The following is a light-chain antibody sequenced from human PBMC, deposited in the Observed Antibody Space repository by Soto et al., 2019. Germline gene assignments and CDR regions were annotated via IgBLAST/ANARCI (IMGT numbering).Light chain of an antibody. CDR3: HQYGTLPLS. CDR2: GAS. CDR1: QSLGSTF. V-gene: IGKV3-20*01. Sequence: EILLTQSPGTLSLSPRDRATLSCRASQSLGSTFLAWYQQKSGQSPRLLIYGASDRATDIPDRFSGSGSGADFTLTISRLEPEDFAVYFCHQYGTLPLSFGGGTKVDIK. J-gene: IGKJ4*01.